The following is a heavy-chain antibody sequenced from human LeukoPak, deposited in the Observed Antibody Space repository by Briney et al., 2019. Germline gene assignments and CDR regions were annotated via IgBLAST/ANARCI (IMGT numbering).Heavy chain of an antibody. CDR1: GGSISSSSYY. V-gene: IGHV4-39*01. D-gene: IGHD6-13*01. CDR2: IYYSGST. CDR3: ARRPGIAIGGYDY. J-gene: IGHJ4*02. Sequence: SETLSLTCTVSGGSISSSSYYWGWIRQPPGKGLEWIGSIYYSGSTYYNPSLKSRVTISVDTSKNQFSLKLSSVTAADTALYYCARRPGIAIGGYDYSGQVTLVTVSS.